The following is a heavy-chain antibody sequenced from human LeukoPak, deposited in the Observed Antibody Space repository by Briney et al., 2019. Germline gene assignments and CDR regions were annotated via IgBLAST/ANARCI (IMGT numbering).Heavy chain of an antibody. CDR1: GDSINSNY. D-gene: IGHD6-19*01. J-gene: IGHJ3*02. CDR3: ASASGWYRKAFDI. V-gene: IGHV4-59*01. Sequence: SETLSLTCSVSGDSINSNYWSWMRQPPGKGLEWIGYIYYGGSINYNPSLKSRVSMSVDTSKNQFSLNLSSVTAADTAVYYCASASGWYRKAFDIWGQGTMVTVSS. CDR2: IYYGGSI.